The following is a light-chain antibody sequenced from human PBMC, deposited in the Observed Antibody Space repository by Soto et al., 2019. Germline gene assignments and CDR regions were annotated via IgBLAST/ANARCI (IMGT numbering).Light chain of an antibody. V-gene: IGKV1-33*01. CDR3: PQGDDFIT. J-gene: IGKJ4*01. CDR2: EAS. CDR1: QDIKNY. Sequence: DIQMTQSPSSLSSSVGDRVTITCQASQDIKNYLNWYQQKPGKAPKLLIYEASNVETGVPSRFSGSGSGRSFTFTISSLQPEDSATYYCPQGDDFITFGGGPRIE.